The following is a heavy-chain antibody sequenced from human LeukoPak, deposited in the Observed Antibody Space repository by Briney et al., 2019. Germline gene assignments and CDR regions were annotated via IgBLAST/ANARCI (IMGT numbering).Heavy chain of an antibody. D-gene: IGHD2-15*01. CDR2: ISGSGAGT. CDR3: AKGVVVVVAPWFDP. Sequence: GGSLRLSCLTSGFTFSTNAMSWVRQAPGKGLEWISGISGSGAGTYYADSVTGRFTISRDNSKNTLYLQMNSLRAEDTAVYYCAKGVVVVVAPWFDPWGQGTLVTVSS. J-gene: IGHJ5*02. V-gene: IGHV3-23*01. CDR1: GFTFSTNA.